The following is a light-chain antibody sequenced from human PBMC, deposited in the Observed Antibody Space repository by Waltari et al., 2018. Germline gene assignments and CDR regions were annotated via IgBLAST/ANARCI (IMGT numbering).Light chain of an antibody. Sequence: QSALTQPASVSGSPGQSLTISCTGTSSDVGSYNLVSWYHQHPGKAPKLMIYEGSKRPSGVSNRFSGSKSGNTASLTISGLQAEDEADYYCCSYAGSSWVFGGGTKLTVL. CDR1: SSDVGSYNL. CDR2: EGS. V-gene: IGLV2-23*01. J-gene: IGLJ3*02. CDR3: CSYAGSSWV.